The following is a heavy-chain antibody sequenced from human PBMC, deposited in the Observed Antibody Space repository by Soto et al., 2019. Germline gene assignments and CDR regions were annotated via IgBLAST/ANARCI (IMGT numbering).Heavy chain of an antibody. Sequence: QVQLVQSGAEVKKPGSSVKGSCKASGGTLSSYTIRWVRQAPGQGLEWMGRIIPILGIANYAQKFQGRVTITADKSTSTAYMDLSSLRSEDTAVYYCALSPLDYWGQGTLVTVSS. D-gene: IGHD3-16*02. CDR1: GGTLSSYT. V-gene: IGHV1-69*02. CDR2: IIPILGIA. CDR3: ALSPLDY. J-gene: IGHJ4*02.